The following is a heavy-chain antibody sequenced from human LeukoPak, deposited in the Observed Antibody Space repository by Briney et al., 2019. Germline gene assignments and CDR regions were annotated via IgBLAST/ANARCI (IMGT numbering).Heavy chain of an antibody. D-gene: IGHD1-14*01. CDR1: GFTFSSYA. CDR3: ARGPGAYFDY. CDR2: ISSSSSYI. J-gene: IGHJ4*02. V-gene: IGHV3-21*01. Sequence: KSGGSLRLSCAASGFTFSSYAMSWVRQAPGKGLEWVSSISSSSSYIYYADSVKGRFTISRDNAKNSLYLQMNSLRAEDTAVYYCARGPGAYFDYWGQGTLVTVSS.